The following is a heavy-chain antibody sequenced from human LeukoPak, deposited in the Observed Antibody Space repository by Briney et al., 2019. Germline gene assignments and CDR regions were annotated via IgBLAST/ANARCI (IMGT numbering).Heavy chain of an antibody. Sequence: GGSLRLSCAASGFTFSSYSMNWVRQAPGKGLEWVSYISSSSSTIYYADSVKGRFTISRDNAKNSLYLQMNSLRAEDTAVYYCARGRGVYGDYGGEYRGQGTLVTVSS. CDR1: GFTFSSYS. V-gene: IGHV3-48*04. J-gene: IGHJ4*02. D-gene: IGHD4-17*01. CDR3: ARGRGVYGDYGGEY. CDR2: ISSSSSTI.